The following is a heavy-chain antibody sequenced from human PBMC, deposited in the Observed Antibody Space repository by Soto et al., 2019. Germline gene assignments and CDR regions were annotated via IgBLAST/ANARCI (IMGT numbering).Heavy chain of an antibody. Sequence: PSETLSLTCTVSGGSINTFYWSWVRQPAGKGLEWIGRIFSSGSTSFNPSLESRVAMSVDRSKNHFSLNLSSVTAADMAVYYCAREGSYSAYNFAHGIQLWSFDFWGQGALVTVSS. CDR2: IFSSGST. CDR1: GGSINTFY. D-gene: IGHD5-12*01. V-gene: IGHV4-4*07. J-gene: IGHJ4*02. CDR3: AREGSYSAYNFAHGIQLWSFDF.